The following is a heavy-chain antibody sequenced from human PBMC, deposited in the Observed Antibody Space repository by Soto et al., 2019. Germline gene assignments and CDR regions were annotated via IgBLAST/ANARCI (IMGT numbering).Heavy chain of an antibody. D-gene: IGHD6-19*01. CDR3: ARDAQPKGVAADGASDY. CDR2: ITTYNGNR. V-gene: IGHV1-18*01. J-gene: IGHJ4*02. CDR1: GYTFKNYG. Sequence: ASVKVSCKASGYTFKNYGIKWVRQAPGQGLELVGWITTYNGNRYSAEKFQGRVTMTTDTSTSTTYMELKSLTSDDTGVYYCARDAQPKGVAADGASDYWGQGTLVTVSS.